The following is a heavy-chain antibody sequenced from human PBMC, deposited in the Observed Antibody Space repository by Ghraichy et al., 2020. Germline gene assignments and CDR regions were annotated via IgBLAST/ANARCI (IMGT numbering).Heavy chain of an antibody. CDR1: GFTFSSYA. Sequence: GGSLRLSCAASGFTFSSYAMSWVRQAPGKGLEWVSAISGSGGSTYYADSVKGRFTISRDNSKNTLYLQMNSLRAEDTAVYYCAKDEDNYYDSSGYFHYYYYYMDVWGKGTTVTVSS. CDR3: AKDEDNYYDSSGYFHYYYYYMDV. V-gene: IGHV3-23*01. J-gene: IGHJ6*03. CDR2: ISGSGGST. D-gene: IGHD3-22*01.